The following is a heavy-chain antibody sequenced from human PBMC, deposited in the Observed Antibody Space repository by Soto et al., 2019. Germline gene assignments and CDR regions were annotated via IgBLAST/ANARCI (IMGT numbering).Heavy chain of an antibody. J-gene: IGHJ4*02. Sequence: GGSLRLSCAGSGLTFRNDWLSWVRQAPGKGLEWVANINQDGSERYYVDSVRGRFTISRDNVENSLYLQLDSLRPEDTAVYYCAVYGYGVSAAAYWGQGTLVTVSS. CDR2: INQDGSER. V-gene: IGHV3-7*03. CDR1: GLTFRNDW. CDR3: AVYGYGVSAAAY. D-gene: IGHD4-17*01.